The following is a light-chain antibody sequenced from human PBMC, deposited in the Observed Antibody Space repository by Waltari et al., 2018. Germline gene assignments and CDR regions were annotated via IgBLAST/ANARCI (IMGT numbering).Light chain of an antibody. CDR3: QQYHTPLT. CDR2: NTF. CDR1: ERVDTNY. Sequence: EILLTQSPAFVSLSPGARVTLPCRASERVDTNYLAWYQQKPGQAPRLLIYNTFNRAAGVPNRFSGSGSGTDFTLTINKLEPGDFAVYFCQQYHTPLTFGGGTTVEIK. V-gene: IGKV3D-20*02. J-gene: IGKJ4*01.